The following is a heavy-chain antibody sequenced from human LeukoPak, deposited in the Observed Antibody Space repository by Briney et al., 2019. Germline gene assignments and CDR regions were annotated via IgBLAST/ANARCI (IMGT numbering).Heavy chain of an antibody. CDR1: GFTFSSYA. Sequence: GGSLRLSCSASGFTFSSYAMHWVRQAPGKGLEYVSAISSNGGSTNYADSVKGRFTISRNNSKNTLYLQMGNLRTEDTAVYYCARGYGSSWYSYFDYWGQGTLVTVSS. CDR3: ARGYGSSWYSYFDY. CDR2: ISSNGGST. D-gene: IGHD6-13*01. V-gene: IGHV3-64*02. J-gene: IGHJ4*02.